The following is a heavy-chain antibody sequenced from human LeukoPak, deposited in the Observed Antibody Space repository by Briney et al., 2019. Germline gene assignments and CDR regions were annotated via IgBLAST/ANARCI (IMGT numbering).Heavy chain of an antibody. V-gene: IGHV3-21*01. CDR3: ARDGITMRILEY. J-gene: IGHJ4*02. Sequence: SGGSLRLSCAASGLTFSSYSMNWVRQAPGKGLGWVSSISSSSSYIYYADSVKGRFTISRDNAKNSLYLQMDSLRAEDTAVYYCARDGITMRILEYWGQGTLVTVSS. CDR2: ISSSSSYI. D-gene: IGHD3-10*01. CDR1: GLTFSSYS.